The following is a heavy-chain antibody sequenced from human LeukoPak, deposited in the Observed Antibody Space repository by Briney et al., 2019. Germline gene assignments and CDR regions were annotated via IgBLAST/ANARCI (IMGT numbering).Heavy chain of an antibody. D-gene: IGHD5-24*01. V-gene: IGHV4-34*01. CDR1: GGSFSGYY. CDR3: ASTGEMATIGYFDY. CDR2: INHSGST. Sequence: SETLSLTCAVYGGSFSGYYWSWIRQPPGKGLEWIGEINHSGSTNYNPSPKSRVTISVDTSKNQFSLKLSSVTAADTAVYYCASTGEMATIGYFDYWGQGTLVTVSS. J-gene: IGHJ4*02.